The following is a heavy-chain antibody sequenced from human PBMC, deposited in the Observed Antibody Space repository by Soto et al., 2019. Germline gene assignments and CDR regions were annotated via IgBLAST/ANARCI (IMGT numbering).Heavy chain of an antibody. J-gene: IGHJ3*01. D-gene: IGHD2-8*01. CDR2: ISYSGST. V-gene: IGHV4-31*03. Sequence: QVQLQESGPGLVRPSQTLSLTCTVSAGSISTINYYWSWIGQHPEKGLEWIGYISYSGSTFYHSSLKSRVTISLDTSKKQFSLTLTSVTAADTAVYYCARSAQWDGFDPWGHGTMVTVSS. CDR1: AGSISTINYY. CDR3: ARSAQWDGFDP.